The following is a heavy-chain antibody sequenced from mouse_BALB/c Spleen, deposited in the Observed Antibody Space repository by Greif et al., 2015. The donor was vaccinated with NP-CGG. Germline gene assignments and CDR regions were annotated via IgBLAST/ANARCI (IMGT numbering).Heavy chain of an antibody. D-gene: IGHD4-1*01. J-gene: IGHJ3*01. CDR2: INPSTGYT. CDR1: GYTFTSYW. V-gene: IGHV1-7*01. CDR3: ARRELTGTGWFAY. Sequence: QVQLQQPGAELAKPGASVKMSCKASGYTFTSYWMHWVKQRPGQGLEWIGYINPSTGYTEYNQKFKDKATLTADKSSSTAYMQLSSLTSEDSAVYYCARRELTGTGWFAYWGQGTLATVSA.